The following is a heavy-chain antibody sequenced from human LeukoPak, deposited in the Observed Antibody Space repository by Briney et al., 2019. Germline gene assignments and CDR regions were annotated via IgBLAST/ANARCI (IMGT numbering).Heavy chain of an antibody. V-gene: IGHV4-39*07. D-gene: IGHD6-6*01. CDR3: ARDREDSSSSGYYYYYYMDV. CDR1: GGSISSSSYY. CDR2: IYYSGST. J-gene: IGHJ6*03. Sequence: SETLSLTCTVSGGSISSSSYYWGWIRQPPGKGLEWIGSIYYSGSTYYNPSLKSRVTISVDKSKNQFSLKLSSVTAADTAVYYCARDREDSSSSGYYYYYYMDVWGKGTTVTVSS.